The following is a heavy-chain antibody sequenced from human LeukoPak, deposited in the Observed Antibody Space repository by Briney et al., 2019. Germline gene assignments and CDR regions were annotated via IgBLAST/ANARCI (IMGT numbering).Heavy chain of an antibody. J-gene: IGHJ4*02. CDR2: IYYSGST. CDR3: ARQHYGDYVDY. D-gene: IGHD4-17*01. V-gene: IGHV4-39*01. CDR1: GGSISSSSYY. Sequence: SETLSLTCTVSGGSISSSSYYWGWIRQPPGKGLEWIGSIYYSGSTYYNPSLKSRVTISVDTSKNQFSLKLSSVTAADTAVYYCARQHYGDYVDYWGQGILVTVSS.